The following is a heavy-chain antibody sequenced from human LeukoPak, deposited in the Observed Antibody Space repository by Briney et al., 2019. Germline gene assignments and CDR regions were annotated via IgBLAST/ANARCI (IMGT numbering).Heavy chain of an antibody. J-gene: IGHJ4*02. V-gene: IGHV4-34*01. CDR1: GGSFSGYY. CDR2: INHSGST. D-gene: IGHD5-24*01. Sequence: SETLSLTCAVYGGSFSGYYWSWIRQPPGKGLEWIGEINHSGSTNYNPSLKSRVTISVDTSKNQFSLKLSSVTAADTAVYYCARDRRRDGYTLGDWGQGTLVTVSS. CDR3: ARDRRRDGYTLGD.